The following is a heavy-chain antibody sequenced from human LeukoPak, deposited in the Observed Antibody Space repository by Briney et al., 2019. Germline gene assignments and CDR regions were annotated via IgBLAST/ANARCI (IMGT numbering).Heavy chain of an antibody. CDR2: IIPIFGTA. Sequence: SVKVSCKASGGTFSSYAISWVRQAPGQGLEWMRGIIPIFGTANYAQKFQGRVTITADESTSTAYMELSSLRSEDTAVYYCARDNGEWLVPRYYYYYYMDVWGKGTTVTISS. J-gene: IGHJ6*03. CDR1: GGTFSSYA. V-gene: IGHV1-69*13. D-gene: IGHD6-19*01. CDR3: ARDNGEWLVPRYYYYYYMDV.